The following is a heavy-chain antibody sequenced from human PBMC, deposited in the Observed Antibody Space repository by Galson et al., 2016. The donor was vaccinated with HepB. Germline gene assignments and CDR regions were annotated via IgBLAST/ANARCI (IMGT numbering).Heavy chain of an antibody. CDR1: GYTFTDYQ. J-gene: IGHJ4*02. CDR2: INPSSGGA. Sequence: SVKVSCKASGYTFTDYQMHWVRQAPGQGLEWMGWINPSSGGANYAQKFQGRVTMTRETSISTAYMELRRLTSDDTAVYYCASAVVVAAGGTFYWGQGTLVIVSS. V-gene: IGHV1-2*02. D-gene: IGHD2-15*01. CDR3: ASAVVVAAGGTFY.